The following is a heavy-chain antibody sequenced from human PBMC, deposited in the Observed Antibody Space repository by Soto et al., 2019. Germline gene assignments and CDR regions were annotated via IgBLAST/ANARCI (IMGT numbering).Heavy chain of an antibody. V-gene: IGHV3-30-3*01. CDR3: ARDQGITMIVVVISYGMDV. D-gene: IGHD3-22*01. CDR1: GFTFSSYA. J-gene: IGHJ6*02. CDR2: ISYDGSNK. Sequence: SGGSLRLSCAASGFTFSSYAMHWVRQAPGKGLEWVAVISYDGSNKYYADSVKGRFTISRDNSKNTLYLQMNSLRAEDTAVYYCARDQGITMIVVVISYGMDVWGQGTTVTVSS.